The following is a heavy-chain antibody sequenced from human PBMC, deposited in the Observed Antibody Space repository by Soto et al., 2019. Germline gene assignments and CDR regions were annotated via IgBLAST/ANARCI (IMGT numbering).Heavy chain of an antibody. CDR2: ITKSSSPI. J-gene: IGHJ4*02. V-gene: IGHV3-48*02. CDR1: GFTFSSFS. D-gene: IGHD6-19*01. Sequence: ESGGGLVQPGGSLRLSCAASGFTFSSFSIDWVRQAPGKGLEWISYITKSSSPIYYADSVKGRFTVSRDNGKNAVYLQINSLRDEDTAVYYCARLYTSGWYIDHWGQGTLVTVSS. CDR3: ARLYTSGWYIDH.